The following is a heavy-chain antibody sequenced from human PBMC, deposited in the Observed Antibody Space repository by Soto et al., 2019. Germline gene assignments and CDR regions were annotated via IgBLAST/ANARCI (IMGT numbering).Heavy chain of an antibody. CDR1: GGSISSYY. J-gene: IGHJ6*03. V-gene: IGHV4-59*08. D-gene: IGHD2-2*01. CDR2: IYYSGST. Sequence: SETLSLTCTVSGGSISSYYWSWIRQPPGTGLEWIGYIYYSGSTNYNPSLKSRVTISVDTSKNQFSLKLSSVTAADTAVYYCARQVFVVVPAARGYYYYYMDVXGKGTTVP. CDR3: ARQVFVVVPAARGYYYYYMDV.